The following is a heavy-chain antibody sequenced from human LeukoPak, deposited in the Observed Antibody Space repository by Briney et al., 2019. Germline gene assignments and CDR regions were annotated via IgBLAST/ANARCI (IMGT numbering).Heavy chain of an antibody. V-gene: IGHV4-59*01. CDR3: ARDATYSPKGFDP. J-gene: IGHJ5*02. Sequence: SETLSLTCTVSGGSISSYYWSWIRQPPGKGLEWIGYIYYSGSTNYNPSLKSRVTISVDTSKNQFSPKLSSVTAADTAVYYCARDATYSPKGFDPWGQGTLVTVSS. D-gene: IGHD2-21*01. CDR2: IYYSGST. CDR1: GGSISSYY.